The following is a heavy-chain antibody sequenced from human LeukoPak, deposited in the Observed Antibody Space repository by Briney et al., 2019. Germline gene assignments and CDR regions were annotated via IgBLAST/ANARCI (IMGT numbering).Heavy chain of an antibody. D-gene: IGHD6-19*01. V-gene: IGHV4-39*01. J-gene: IGHJ4*02. CDR3: VKSGGYGLIDY. Sequence: SETLSLTCTVSGGSISSSSYYWGWIRQPPGKGLEWIGSIYYSGSTYYNPSLKSRGTISVDTSKNQFSLKVSSVTAADTAVYYCVKSGGYGLIDYWGQGTLVTVSS. CDR2: IYYSGST. CDR1: GGSISSSSYY.